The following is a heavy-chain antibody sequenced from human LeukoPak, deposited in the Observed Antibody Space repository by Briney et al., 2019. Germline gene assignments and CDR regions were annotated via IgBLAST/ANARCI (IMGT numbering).Heavy chain of an antibody. CDR3: ARWGESGDSVVHAFDI. Sequence: WETLSLTCTVSGASITSYYWNWMRQSPGKGLEWIGYGHHSGATNYNPSLESRGTISVDTSKNQFSLKLSSVSAADTVVYYCARWGESGDSVVHAFDIWGRGTMVTVSS. D-gene: IGHD2-21*02. V-gene: IGHV4-59*01. CDR2: GHHSGAT. CDR1: GASITSYY. J-gene: IGHJ3*02.